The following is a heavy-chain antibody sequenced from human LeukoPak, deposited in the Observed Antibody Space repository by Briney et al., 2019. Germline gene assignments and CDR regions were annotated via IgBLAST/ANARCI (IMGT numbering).Heavy chain of an antibody. J-gene: IGHJ3*02. CDR3: AKDPGSGYYHRGAFDI. CDR1: GFTFSSYA. CDR2: ISGSGGST. V-gene: IGHV3-23*01. D-gene: IGHD3-3*01. Sequence: GGSLRLSCAASGFTFSSYAMSWVRQAPGKGLEWVSAISGSGGSTYYADSVKGRFTISRDNSKNTLYLQMNSLRAEDTAVYYCAKDPGSGYYHRGAFDIWGQGTMVTVSS.